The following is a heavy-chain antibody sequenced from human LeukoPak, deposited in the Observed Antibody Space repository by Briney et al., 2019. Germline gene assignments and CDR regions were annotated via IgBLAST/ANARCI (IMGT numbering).Heavy chain of an antibody. CDR1: GFAFNTQA. V-gene: IGHV3-30*15. J-gene: IGHJ4*02. D-gene: IGHD3-9*01. CDR3: ARDRGKLRYLDL. CDR2: MSLDGSSI. Sequence: PGRSLRLSCVASGFAFNTQAMHWVRQAPGKGLEWLAVMSLDGSSIYYADSVRGRFTISGGDSKNTLFLQMSSLRVEDTAVYYCARDRGKLRYLDLWGQGTLLTVSS.